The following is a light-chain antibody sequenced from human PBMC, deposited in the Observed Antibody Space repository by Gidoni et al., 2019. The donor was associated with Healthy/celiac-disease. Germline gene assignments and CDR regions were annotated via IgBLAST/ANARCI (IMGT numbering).Light chain of an antibody. CDR2: GAS. J-gene: IGKJ1*01. CDR3: QQYGSSPRT. V-gene: IGKV3-20*01. CDR1: QSVSSSY. Sequence: EIELTQSPGTLSLSPGERATLSCRASQSVSSSYLAWYQQKPGQAPRLLIYGASSSGSGTDFTLTISRLEPEDFAVYYCQQYGSSPRTFGQGTKVEIK.